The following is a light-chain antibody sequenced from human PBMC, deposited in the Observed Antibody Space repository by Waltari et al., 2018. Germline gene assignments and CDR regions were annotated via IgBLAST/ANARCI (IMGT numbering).Light chain of an antibody. CDR3: QQYNNWPL. J-gene: IGKJ1*01. Sequence: EIVLTQSPDTLSVSPGGRAHLSCRASQSVSSNLAWYQQKPGQAPRLLIYGASTRATGIPARFSGSGSGTEFSLTISSLQSEDFAVYYCQQYNNWPLFGQGTKVENK. CDR1: QSVSSN. V-gene: IGKV3-15*01. CDR2: GAS.